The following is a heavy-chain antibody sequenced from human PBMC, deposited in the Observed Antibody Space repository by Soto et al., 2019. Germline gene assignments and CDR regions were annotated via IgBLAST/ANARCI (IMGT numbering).Heavy chain of an antibody. CDR2: ITPSGGVT. CDR3: ARDQGYSHY. D-gene: IGHD5-18*01. V-gene: IGHV3-23*01. CDR1: GFTFSSYG. Sequence: PGGSLRLSCAASGFTFSSYGMHWVRQAPGKGLEWVSSITPSGGVTYYTDSVRGQFTISRDNSKNTLYLQLNSLRVEDTAAYYCARDQGYSHYWGQGTLVTVSS. J-gene: IGHJ4*02.